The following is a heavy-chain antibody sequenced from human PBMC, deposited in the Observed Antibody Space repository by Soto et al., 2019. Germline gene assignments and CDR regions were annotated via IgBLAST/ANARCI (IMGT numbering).Heavy chain of an antibody. CDR3: AKGGYREGADFDY. J-gene: IGHJ4*02. Sequence: EVQLLESGGGLVQPGGSLRLSCAASGFTFSSYAMSWVRQAPGKGLEWVSAISGSGGSTYYADSVKGRFTISRDNSKNTLYQQMNSLRAEDTAVYYWAKGGYREGADFDYWGQGTLVTVSS. V-gene: IGHV3-23*01. CDR2: ISGSGGST. D-gene: IGHD5-18*01. CDR1: GFTFSSYA.